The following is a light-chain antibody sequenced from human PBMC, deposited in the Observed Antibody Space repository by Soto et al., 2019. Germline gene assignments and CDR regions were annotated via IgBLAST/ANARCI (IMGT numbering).Light chain of an antibody. CDR2: GAS. CDR3: QQYSHWPIT. J-gene: IGKJ5*01. V-gene: IGKV3-15*01. Sequence: EIVMTQSPATLSVSPGERATLSFRASHSFSSNLAWYQQKPGQAPRLLIYGASTRATGIPARFSASGSGTEFTLTISSLQSEDFAVYYCQQYSHWPITFGQGTRLEIK. CDR1: HSFSSN.